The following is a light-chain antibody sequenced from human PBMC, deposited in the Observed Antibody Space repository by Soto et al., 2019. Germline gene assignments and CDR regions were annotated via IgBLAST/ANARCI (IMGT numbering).Light chain of an antibody. V-gene: IGLV2-11*01. J-gene: IGLJ1*01. CDR2: SVS. CDR1: SSDVGGHDY. Sequence: QSVLTQPRSVSGSPGQSVTISCTGTSSDVGGHDYVSWYQQYPGKAPKLLLSSVSKRPSGVPDRLSGSKSGSTASLTISGLQAEDEADYYCCSYAGSYTYVFGTGTKVTVL. CDR3: CSYAGSYTYV.